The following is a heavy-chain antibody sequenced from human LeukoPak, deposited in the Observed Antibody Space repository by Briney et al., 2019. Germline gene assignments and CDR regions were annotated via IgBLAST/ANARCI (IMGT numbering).Heavy chain of an antibody. CDR1: GFTFSSYA. CDR2: ISGSGGST. Sequence: GGSLRLSCAASGFTFSSYAMSWVRQAPGKGLEWVSAISGSGGSTYYADSVKGRFTISRDNSKNTLYLQMNSLRAEDTAVYYCAKGAIAARPNYYYYYGMDAWGQGTTVTVSS. V-gene: IGHV3-23*01. J-gene: IGHJ6*02. D-gene: IGHD6-6*01. CDR3: AKGAIAARPNYYYYYGMDA.